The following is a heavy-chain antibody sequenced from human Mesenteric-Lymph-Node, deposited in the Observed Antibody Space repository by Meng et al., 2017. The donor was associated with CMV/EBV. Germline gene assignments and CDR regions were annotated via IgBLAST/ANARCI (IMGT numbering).Heavy chain of an antibody. CDR1: GFTFSSYS. CDR2: ISSSSSYI. V-gene: IGHV3-21*04. Sequence: GESPKISCAASGFTFSSYSMNWVRQAPGKGLEWVSSISSSSSYIYYADSVKGRFTISRDNGKNSLYLQMNSLRTEDMALYYCAKGTLAYYYYHGMDGWGQGTTVTVSS. J-gene: IGHJ6*02. D-gene: IGHD2-15*01. CDR3: AKGTLAYYYYHGMDG.